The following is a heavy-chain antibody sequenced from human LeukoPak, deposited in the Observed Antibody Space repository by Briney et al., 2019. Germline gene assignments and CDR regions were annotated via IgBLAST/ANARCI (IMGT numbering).Heavy chain of an antibody. CDR1: GFTFSSYW. CDR3: ARDPIDRRWNSYGSYKYYYYMDV. D-gene: IGHD5-18*01. Sequence: PGGSLTLSCAASGFTFSSYWMSWVRQAPGKGLEWVANIKEDGSEKYYVDSVKGRYTISRDNAKNSLYLQMNSLRAGDTAAYYCARDPIDRRWNSYGSYKYYYYMDVWGKGTTVTVPS. J-gene: IGHJ6*03. V-gene: IGHV3-7*01. CDR2: IKEDGSEK.